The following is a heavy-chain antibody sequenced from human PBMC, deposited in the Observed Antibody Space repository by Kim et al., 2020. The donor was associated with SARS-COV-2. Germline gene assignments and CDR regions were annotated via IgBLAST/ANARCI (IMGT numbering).Heavy chain of an antibody. J-gene: IGHJ6*02. CDR3: ARDLLRYSGSYLTHSGRYYYGMDV. Sequence: GGSLRLSCAASGFTFSSYGMHWVRQAPGKGLEWVAVIWYDGSNKYYADSVKGRFTISRDNSKNTLYLQMNSLRAEDTAVYYCARDLLRYSGSYLTHSGRYYYGMDVWGQGTTVTVSS. D-gene: IGHD1-26*01. CDR1: GFTFSSYG. V-gene: IGHV3-33*01. CDR2: IWYDGSNK.